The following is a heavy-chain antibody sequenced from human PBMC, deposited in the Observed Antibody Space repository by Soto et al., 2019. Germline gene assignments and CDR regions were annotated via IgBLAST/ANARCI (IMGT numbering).Heavy chain of an antibody. D-gene: IGHD6-19*01. Sequence: QVQVVESGGGVVQPGTSLRLSCAASGFAFTNYGIHWVRQAPGKGLEWVAHISNDGSKKFYGDSVKGRFTISRDNSGNTVYLQMTSLRPDDTAVFYCARDVAMPTGLGLGYWGQGTLVTVSS. CDR1: GFAFTNYG. V-gene: IGHV3-30*03. CDR3: ARDVAMPTGLGLGY. CDR2: ISNDGSKK. J-gene: IGHJ4*02.